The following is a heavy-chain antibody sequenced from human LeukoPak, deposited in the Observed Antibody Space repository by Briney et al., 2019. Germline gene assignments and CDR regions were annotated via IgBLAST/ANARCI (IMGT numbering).Heavy chain of an antibody. CDR2: IYYSGST. V-gene: IGHV4-59*08. J-gene: IGHJ5*02. Sequence: SETLSLTCTVSGGSISSYYWSWIRQPPGKGLEWIGYIYYSGSTNYNPSLKSRVAISVDTSKNQFSLKLSSVTAADTAVYYCAGLVVPAALTGFDPWGQGTLVTVSS. D-gene: IGHD2-2*01. CDR1: GGSISSYY. CDR3: AGLVVPAALTGFDP.